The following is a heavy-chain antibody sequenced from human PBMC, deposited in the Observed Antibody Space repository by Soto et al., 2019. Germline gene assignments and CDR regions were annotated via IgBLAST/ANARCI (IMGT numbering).Heavy chain of an antibody. Sequence: GGSLRLSCAASGFTFSSYAMHWVRQAPGKGLEWVAVISYDGSNKYYADSVKGRFTISRDNSKNTLYPQMNSLRAEDTAVYYCARAPETYYYDSSGYYYVYWGQGTLVTVSS. CDR1: GFTFSSYA. CDR2: ISYDGSNK. CDR3: ARAPETYYYDSSGYYYVY. V-gene: IGHV3-30-3*01. D-gene: IGHD3-22*01. J-gene: IGHJ4*02.